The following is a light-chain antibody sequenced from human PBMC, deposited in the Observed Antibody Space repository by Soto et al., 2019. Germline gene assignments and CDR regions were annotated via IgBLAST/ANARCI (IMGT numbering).Light chain of an antibody. V-gene: IGLV2-11*01. CDR2: DVS. Sequence: QSALTQPRSVSGSPGQSVTISCTGTSGDVGGYNYVSWYQEHPGKAPKLMIYDVSKWPSGVPDRFSGSKSGNTASLTISGLQAEDEADYYCCSYAGSYTHYVFGTGTKLTVL. CDR1: SGDVGGYNY. J-gene: IGLJ1*01. CDR3: CSYAGSYTHYV.